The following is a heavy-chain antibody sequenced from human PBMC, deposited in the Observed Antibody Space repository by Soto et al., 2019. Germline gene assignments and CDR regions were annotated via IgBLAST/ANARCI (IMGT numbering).Heavy chain of an antibody. CDR3: AKDSGYNYGYFRWFDP. CDR2: IFYSGST. Sequence: SETLSVTCTVSGCSISNYYWRWIRQPPGRGLEWIGHIFYSGSTNYNPALKSRVTISVDTSKSQFSLKLSSVTAADTAVYYCAKDSGYNYGYFRWFDPWGQGTLVPVS. D-gene: IGHD5-18*01. V-gene: IGHV4-59*01. CDR1: GCSISNYY. J-gene: IGHJ5*02.